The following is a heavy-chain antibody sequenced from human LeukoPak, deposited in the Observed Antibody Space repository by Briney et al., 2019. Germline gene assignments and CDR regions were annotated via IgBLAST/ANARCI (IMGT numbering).Heavy chain of an antibody. CDR3: VRARGDLSLDY. V-gene: IGHV4-34*01. J-gene: IGHJ4*02. CDR2: TTHSGST. CDR1: IESFSGYY. Sequence: SETLSLTCAVYIESFSGYYWTWIRQPPGKGLEWIGETTHSGSTNYNPSLRSRVTISVDMSKNQFSLKLTSVTAADTAVYYCVRARGDLSLDYWGQGNLVTGSS. D-gene: IGHD2-21*02.